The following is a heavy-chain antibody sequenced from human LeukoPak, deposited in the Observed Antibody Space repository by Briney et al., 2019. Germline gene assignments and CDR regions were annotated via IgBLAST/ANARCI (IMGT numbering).Heavy chain of an antibody. Sequence: ASVKVSCKASGYTFTSYGISWVRQAPGQGLEWMGWISAYNGNTNYAQKLQGRVTMTTDTSTSTAYMELRSLRSDDTAVYYCARAQDRSITIFGVVADYWGQGTLVTVP. CDR2: ISAYNGNT. J-gene: IGHJ4*02. CDR1: GYTFTSYG. CDR3: ARAQDRSITIFGVVADY. V-gene: IGHV1-18*01. D-gene: IGHD3-3*01.